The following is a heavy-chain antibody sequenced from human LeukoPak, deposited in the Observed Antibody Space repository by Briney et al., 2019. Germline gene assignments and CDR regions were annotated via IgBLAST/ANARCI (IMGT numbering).Heavy chain of an antibody. CDR3: ARDPLIAAAGNYWYFDL. CDR1: GYTFTSYA. Sequence: ASVRVSSKASGYTFTSYAMNWVRQAPGQGLEWMGWINTNTGDPTYAQGFTGRFVFSLDTSVSTAYLQISSLKAEDTAVYYCARDPLIAAAGNYWYFDLWGRGTLVTVSS. CDR2: INTNTGDP. V-gene: IGHV7-4-1*02. J-gene: IGHJ2*01. D-gene: IGHD6-13*01.